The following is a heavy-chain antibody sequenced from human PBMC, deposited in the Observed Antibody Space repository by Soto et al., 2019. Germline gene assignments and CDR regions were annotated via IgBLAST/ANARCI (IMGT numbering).Heavy chain of an antibody. CDR3: ARHYVDSSSPGWFDP. Sequence: ASVKVSCKASGYTFTSYAMHWVRQAPGQRLEWMGWINAGNGNTKYSQKFQGRVTITRDTSASTAYMGLSSLRSEDTAVYYCARHYVDSSSPGWFDPWGQGTLVTVSS. J-gene: IGHJ5*02. V-gene: IGHV1-3*01. CDR2: INAGNGNT. D-gene: IGHD6-6*01. CDR1: GYTFTSYA.